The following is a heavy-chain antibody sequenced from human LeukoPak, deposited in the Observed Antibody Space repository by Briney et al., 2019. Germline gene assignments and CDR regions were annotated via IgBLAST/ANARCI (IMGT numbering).Heavy chain of an antibody. CDR1: GYTLTELS. V-gene: IGHV1-24*01. CDR3: ARHPIVVVPAAGYYMDV. Sequence: ASVKVSCKVSGYTLTELSMHWVRQAPGKGLEWMGGFDPEDGETIYAQKLQGRVTMTTDTSTSTAYMELRSLRSDDTAVYYCARHPIVVVPAAGYYMDVWGKGTTVTVSS. J-gene: IGHJ6*03. CDR2: FDPEDGET. D-gene: IGHD2-2*01.